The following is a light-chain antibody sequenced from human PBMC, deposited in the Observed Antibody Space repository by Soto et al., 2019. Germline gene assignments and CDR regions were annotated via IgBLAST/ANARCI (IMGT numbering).Light chain of an antibody. CDR3: QQYNGWPPKT. V-gene: IGKV3-15*01. Sequence: EIVMTQSPATLSVSPGERVTLSCRASQSISTNLAWYQQTPGQAPRLLIFDASSRAAGIPSRFSGSGSGTEFTLTIGSLQPDDFAVYYCQQYNGWPPKTFGQGTKV. CDR1: QSISTN. CDR2: DAS. J-gene: IGKJ1*01.